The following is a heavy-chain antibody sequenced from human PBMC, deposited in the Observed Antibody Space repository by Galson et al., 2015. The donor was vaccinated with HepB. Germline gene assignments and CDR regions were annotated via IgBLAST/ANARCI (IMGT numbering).Heavy chain of an antibody. CDR3: ARDKRVVVDHGSGYYGINV. D-gene: IGHD2-21*01. Sequence: SVKVSCKASGYTFTSYGISWVRQAPGQGLEWMGWINTYSGDADYSQKFQGRVTLTTHTPTDTAYMELRSLRSDDTAVYFCARDKRVVVDHGSGYYGINVWGQGTTVTVSS. V-gene: IGHV1-18*04. CDR1: GYTFTSYG. J-gene: IGHJ6*02. CDR2: INTYSGDA.